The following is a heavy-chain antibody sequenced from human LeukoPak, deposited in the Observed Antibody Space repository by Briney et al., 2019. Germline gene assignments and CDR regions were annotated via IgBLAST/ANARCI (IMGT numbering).Heavy chain of an antibody. CDR1: GFTFSSYE. CDR3: VRKGNFDT. J-gene: IGHJ4*02. V-gene: IGHV3-48*03. CDR2: ITDDGETT. Sequence: GGSLRLSCVASGFTFSSYEMSWIRQAPGKGLEWISYITDDGETTYYGDSVRGRFVISRDNAKNSLYLQLNSPGVQDTAVYYCVRKGNFDTWGQGTLVTVSS.